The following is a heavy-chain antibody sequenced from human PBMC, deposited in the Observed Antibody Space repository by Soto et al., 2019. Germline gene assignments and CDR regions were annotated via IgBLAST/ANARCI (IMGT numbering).Heavy chain of an antibody. CDR1: GGSISSYY. D-gene: IGHD3-10*01. J-gene: IGHJ4*02. CDR3: ARHNYGSGSTYFDY. CDR2: IYYSGST. Sequence: SETLSLTCTVSGGSISSYYWSWIRQPPGKGLERIGYIYYSGSTNYNPSLKSRITISVDTSKNQFSLKLNSMTAADTAVYYCARHNYGSGSTYFDYWGEGTLVTVSS. V-gene: IGHV4-59*08.